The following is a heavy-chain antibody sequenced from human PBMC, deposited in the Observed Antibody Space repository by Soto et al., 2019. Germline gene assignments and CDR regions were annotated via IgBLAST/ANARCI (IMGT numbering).Heavy chain of an antibody. CDR3: ATDLGIAVAGPLY. CDR1: GYTLTELS. CDR2: FDPEDGET. Sequence: ASVKVSCKVSGYTLTELSIHWVRQAPGKGLEWMGGFDPEDGETIFAQKFQGRVTMTEDTSTDTTYMELSSLRSEDTAVYYCATDLGIAVAGPLYWGQGTLVIVSS. D-gene: IGHD6-19*01. V-gene: IGHV1-24*01. J-gene: IGHJ4*02.